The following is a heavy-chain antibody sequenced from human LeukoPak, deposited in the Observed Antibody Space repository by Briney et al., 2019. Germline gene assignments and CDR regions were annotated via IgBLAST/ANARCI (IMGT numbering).Heavy chain of an antibody. Sequence: PSETLSLTCTVSGGSISSSSYYWGWIRQPPGKGLEWIGSIYYSGSTYYNPSLKSRVTISVDTSKNQFSPKLSSVTAADTAVYYCARGSGSYGMDVWGQGTTVTVSS. J-gene: IGHJ6*02. D-gene: IGHD1-26*01. CDR3: ARGSGSYGMDV. CDR1: GGSISSSSYY. V-gene: IGHV4-39*07. CDR2: IYYSGST.